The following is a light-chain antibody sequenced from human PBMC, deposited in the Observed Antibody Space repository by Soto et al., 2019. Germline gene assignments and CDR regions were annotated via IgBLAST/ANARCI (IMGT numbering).Light chain of an antibody. CDR3: QQRRSWPIT. V-gene: IGKV3-11*01. J-gene: IGKJ5*01. Sequence: EIVLTQSPATLSLSPGESATLSCRASQSVINYLAWYQQKAGQAPRLLIYDASNRATGVPARFSGSGSGTDFTLTISSLEPEDFAVYYCQQRRSWPITFGQGTRLDIK. CDR2: DAS. CDR1: QSVINY.